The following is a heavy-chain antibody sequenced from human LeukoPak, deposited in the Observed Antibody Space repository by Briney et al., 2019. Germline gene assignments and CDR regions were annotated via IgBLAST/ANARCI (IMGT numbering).Heavy chain of an antibody. CDR2: ISAYNGNT. CDR1: GYTSTSYG. V-gene: IGHV1-18*01. J-gene: IGHJ4*02. Sequence: ASVKVSCKASGYTSTSYGISWVRQAPGQGLEWMGWISAYNGNTNYAQKLQGRVTMTTDTSTSTAYMELRSLRSDDTAVYYCARSLSGSYYGVYFDYWGQGTLVTVSS. CDR3: ARSLSGSYYGVYFDY. D-gene: IGHD1-26*01.